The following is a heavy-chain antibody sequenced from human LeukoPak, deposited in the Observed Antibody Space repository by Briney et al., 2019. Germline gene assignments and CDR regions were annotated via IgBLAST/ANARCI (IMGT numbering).Heavy chain of an antibody. D-gene: IGHD2-15*01. V-gene: IGHV4-30-2*01. J-gene: IGHJ4*02. Sequence: SQTLSLTCTVSGGSISSGGYYWSWIRQPPGKGLEWIGYIYHSGSTYYNPSLKSRVTISVDRSKNQFSLKLSSVTAADTAVYYCALYCSGGSCYSASPDFDYWGQGTLVTVSS. CDR3: ALYCSGGSCYSASPDFDY. CDR2: IYHSGST. CDR1: GGSISSGGYY.